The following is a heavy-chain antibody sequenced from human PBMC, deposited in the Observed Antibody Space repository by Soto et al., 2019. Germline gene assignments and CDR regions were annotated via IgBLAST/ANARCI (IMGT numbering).Heavy chain of an antibody. CDR3: ARRKMWKQLVPDYGLNV. V-gene: IGHV1-2*02. Sequence: ASVKVSCKASGYPFNAYYMHWVRQAPGQGPEWMGWVNPNNGETHYVQKFQGRVAMTGDLSISTAYMQLTRLTSDDTAVYYCARRKMWKQLVPDYGLNVWGQGTTVTVSS. J-gene: IGHJ6*02. D-gene: IGHD6-13*01. CDR2: VNPNNGET. CDR1: GYPFNAYY.